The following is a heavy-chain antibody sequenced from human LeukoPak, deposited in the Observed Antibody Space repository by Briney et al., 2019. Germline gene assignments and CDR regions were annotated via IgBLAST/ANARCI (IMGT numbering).Heavy chain of an antibody. CDR2: ISSSSSSYI. Sequence: PGGSLRLSCAASGFTFITYSMSWVRQAPGKGLEWVSSISSSSSSYIYYADSVKGRFTISRDNAKNSLYLQMNSLRAEDTAVYYCARGGIEGWYFDLWGRGTLVTVSS. D-gene: IGHD3-16*01. CDR3: ARGGIEGWYFDL. V-gene: IGHV3-21*01. CDR1: GFTFITYS. J-gene: IGHJ2*01.